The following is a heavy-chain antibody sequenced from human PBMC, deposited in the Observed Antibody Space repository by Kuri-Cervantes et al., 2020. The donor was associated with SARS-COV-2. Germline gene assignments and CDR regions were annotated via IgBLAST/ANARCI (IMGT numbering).Heavy chain of an antibody. CDR2: IYYSGST. CDR1: GGSISSLY. V-gene: IGHV4-59*11. CDR3: ARVSYDILTGYYLSPTFDY. Sequence: GSLRLSCTVSGGSISSLYWSWIRQPPGKGLEWIGYIYYSGSTNYNPSLKSRVTISVDTSKNQFSLKLSSVTAADTAVYYCARVSYDILTGYYLSPTFDYWGQGTLVTVSS. J-gene: IGHJ4*02. D-gene: IGHD3-9*01.